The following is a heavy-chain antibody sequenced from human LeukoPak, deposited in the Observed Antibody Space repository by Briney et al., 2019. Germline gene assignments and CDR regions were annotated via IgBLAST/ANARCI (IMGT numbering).Heavy chain of an antibody. D-gene: IGHD1-1*01. Sequence: GASVKVSCKASGYTFTGYYMHWVRQAPGQGLEWMGWINPNSGGTNYAQKFQGRVTTTRDTSISTAYMELSRLRSDDTAVYYWALIDWNDEGVVGDYWGQGTLVTVSS. CDR3: ALIDWNDEGVVGDY. CDR2: INPNSGGT. V-gene: IGHV1-2*02. J-gene: IGHJ4*02. CDR1: GYTFTGYY.